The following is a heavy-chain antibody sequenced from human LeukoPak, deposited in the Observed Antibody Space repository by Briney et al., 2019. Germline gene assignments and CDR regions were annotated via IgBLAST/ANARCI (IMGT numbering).Heavy chain of an antibody. V-gene: IGHV3-9*01. J-gene: IGHJ6*02. Sequence: GGSLRLSCAASGFKFDDYAMHWVRQAPGKGLEWVSSIPWTNAGEAYADSVKGRCTISRDNAKNSVYLELKSLRAEDTALYYCAKGRGADTSYGMNVWGQGTTVNVSS. CDR2: IPWTNAGE. D-gene: IGHD3-16*01. CDR1: GFKFDDYA. CDR3: AKGRGADTSYGMNV.